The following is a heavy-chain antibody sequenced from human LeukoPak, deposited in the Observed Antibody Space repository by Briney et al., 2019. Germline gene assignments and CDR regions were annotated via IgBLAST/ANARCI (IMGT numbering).Heavy chain of an antibody. CDR2: IYPGDSDT. V-gene: IGHV5-51*01. D-gene: IGHD1-26*01. CDR3: ARHGASGSYYYYYGMDV. Sequence: GESLKISCKGSGYSFTSYWIGWVRQMPGKGLEWMGIIYPGDSDTRYSPSLQGQVTISADKSISTAYLQWSSLKASDTAMYYCARHGASGSYYYYYGMDVWGQGTTVTVSS. CDR1: GYSFTSYW. J-gene: IGHJ6*02.